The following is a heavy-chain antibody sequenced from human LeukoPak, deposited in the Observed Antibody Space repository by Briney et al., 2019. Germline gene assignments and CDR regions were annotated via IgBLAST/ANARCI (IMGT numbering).Heavy chain of an antibody. D-gene: IGHD2-15*01. Sequence: ASETLSLTCAVYGGSISGYYWSWIRQPRGKGLEWIGEINHSGSTNYNPSLKSRVTISVDTSKNQFSLKLSSVTAADTAVYYCARGYCSGGSCYGAFDIWGQGTMVTVSS. CDR3: ARGYCSGGSCYGAFDI. CDR1: GGSISGYY. V-gene: IGHV4-34*01. J-gene: IGHJ3*02. CDR2: INHSGST.